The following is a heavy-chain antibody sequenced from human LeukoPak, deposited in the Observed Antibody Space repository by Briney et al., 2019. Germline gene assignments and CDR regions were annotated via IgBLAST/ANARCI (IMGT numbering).Heavy chain of an antibody. CDR3: ARSHYDYVWGSYRFIWFDP. V-gene: IGHV1-69*06. CDR2: IIPIFGTA. J-gene: IGHJ5*02. CDR1: GGTFSSYA. D-gene: IGHD3-16*02. Sequence: ASVKVSCKASGGTFSSYAISWVRQAPGQGLEWMGGIIPIFGTANYAQKFQGRVTITADKSTSTAYMELSSLRSEDTAVYYCARSHYDYVWGSYRFIWFDPWGQGTLVTVSS.